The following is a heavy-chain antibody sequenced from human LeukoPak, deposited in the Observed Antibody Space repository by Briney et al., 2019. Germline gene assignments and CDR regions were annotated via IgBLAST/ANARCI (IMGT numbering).Heavy chain of an antibody. V-gene: IGHV3-23*01. Sequence: SGGSLRLSCAASGFPVSTNYMSWVRQAPGKGLEWVSAISGSGGSTYYADSVKGRFTISRDNSKNTLYLQMNSLRAEDTAVYYCAKDYDSSGYYSVFDYWGQGTLVTVSS. J-gene: IGHJ4*02. CDR1: GFPVSTNY. CDR2: ISGSGGST. CDR3: AKDYDSSGYYSVFDY. D-gene: IGHD3-22*01.